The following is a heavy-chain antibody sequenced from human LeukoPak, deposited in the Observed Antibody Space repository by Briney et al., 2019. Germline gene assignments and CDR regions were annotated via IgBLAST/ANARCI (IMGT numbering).Heavy chain of an antibody. CDR2: TKPDGSTE. CDR3: ARDGGLHTNFDY. V-gene: IGHV3-7*01. CDR1: GFSFRNYW. Sequence: LAGGSLRLSCAASGFSFRNYWMGWVRQAPGKGLEWVANTKPDGSTEYYADSERGRFTASRDNANNLLYLQMNRLRAEDTAVYYCARDGGLHTNFDYWGQGTLLTVSS. D-gene: IGHD2-15*01. J-gene: IGHJ4*02.